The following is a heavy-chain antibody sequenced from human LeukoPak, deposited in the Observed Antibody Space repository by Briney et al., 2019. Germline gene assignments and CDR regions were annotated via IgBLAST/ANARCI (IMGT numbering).Heavy chain of an antibody. CDR2: IYSDNT. V-gene: IGHV3-53*01. D-gene: IGHD1-14*01. CDR3: ARSYGTYNWFDS. CDR1: GFTVSSNS. Sequence: GGSLRLSCTVSGFTVSSNSMSWVRQAPGKGLEWVSFIYSDNTHYSDSVKGRFTISRDNSRDTLYVQMNSLRAEDTAVYYCARSYGTYNWFDSWGQGTLVTVSS. J-gene: IGHJ5*01.